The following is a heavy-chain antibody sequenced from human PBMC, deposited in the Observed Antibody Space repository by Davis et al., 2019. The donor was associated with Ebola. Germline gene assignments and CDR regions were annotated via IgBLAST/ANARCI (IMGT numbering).Heavy chain of an antibody. CDR1: GFTFSSHG. V-gene: IGHV1-18*01. Sequence: AASVKVSCKASGFTFSSHGISWVRQAPGQGLEWMGWISGYNSNRSYAQKLRGRVTMTTDTSTSTAYMELRSLRFDDTAVYYCARGRDYYGSGSYNAFDMWGQGTVVTVSS. CDR2: ISGYNSNR. CDR3: ARGRDYYGSGSYNAFDM. D-gene: IGHD3-10*01. J-gene: IGHJ3*02.